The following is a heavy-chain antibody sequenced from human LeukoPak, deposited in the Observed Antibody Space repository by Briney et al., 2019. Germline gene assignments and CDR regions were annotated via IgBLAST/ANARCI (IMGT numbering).Heavy chain of an antibody. CDR1: GGSISSYY. CDR3: ARGPPVDY. CDR2: IYCSGST. Sequence: SEALSLTCTVSGGSISSYYWSWIRQPPGKGLEWIGYIYCSGSTNYNPSLKSRVTISVDTSKNQFSLKLSSVTAADTAVHYCARGPPVDYWGQGTLVTVSS. V-gene: IGHV4-59*01. J-gene: IGHJ4*02.